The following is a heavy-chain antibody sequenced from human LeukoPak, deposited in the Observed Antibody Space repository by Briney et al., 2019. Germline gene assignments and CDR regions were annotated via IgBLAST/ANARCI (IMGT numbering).Heavy chain of an antibody. J-gene: IGHJ6*02. Sequence: GGSLRPSCAGTGFTFSTYSMNWVRQTPDKGLEWVSSVSSDSHFIFYADSVEGRFTISRDNSKNSLYLQLNSLKVEDTALYYCAKALRSDGFNYEKALDVWGRGTTVTVSS. CDR1: GFTFSTYS. CDR3: AKALRSDGFNYEKALDV. V-gene: IGHV3-21*04. D-gene: IGHD5-24*01. CDR2: VSSDSHFI.